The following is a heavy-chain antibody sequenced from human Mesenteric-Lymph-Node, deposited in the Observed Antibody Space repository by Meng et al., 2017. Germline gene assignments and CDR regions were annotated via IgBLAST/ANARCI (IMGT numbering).Heavy chain of an antibody. Sequence: QLQLQESGRGLVKPSETLSLTCAVSGGSISRSDWWSWVRQPPGKGLEWIGETSHSGSTNYSPSLKSRVTISLDKSKNQLSLKLNSVTAADTAVYYCASSDYYRSDYWGQGTLVTVSS. CDR1: GGSISRSDW. CDR2: TSHSGST. D-gene: IGHD3-22*01. J-gene: IGHJ4*02. CDR3: ASSDYYRSDY. V-gene: IGHV4-4*02.